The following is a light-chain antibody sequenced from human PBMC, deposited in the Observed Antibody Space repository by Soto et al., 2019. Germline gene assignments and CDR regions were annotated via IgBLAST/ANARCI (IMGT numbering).Light chain of an antibody. CDR1: QSVSSY. J-gene: IGKJ5*01. Sequence: SLSPGARATLSCRASQSVSSYLLWYQQKPGQTPRLLIYDASNRATGIPARFSGSGSETDFTLTISSLEPEDFAVYYCQHRMNWPLTFGQGTRLEI. CDR3: QHRMNWPLT. V-gene: IGKV3-11*01. CDR2: DAS.